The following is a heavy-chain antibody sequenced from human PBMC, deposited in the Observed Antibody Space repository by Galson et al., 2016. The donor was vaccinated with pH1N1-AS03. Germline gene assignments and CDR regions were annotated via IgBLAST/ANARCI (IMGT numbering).Heavy chain of an antibody. CDR3: ARDAEHCYYALDV. CDR2: ISSDGDT. V-gene: IGHV3-64*02. CDR1: GFTFSSYS. J-gene: IGHJ6*02. Sequence: SLRLSCAASGFTFSSYSIHWVRQAPGKGLEYVSAISSDGDTYYTDSVKGRFTISRDKSKNTVYLQMGSLRPEDVDVYYCARDAEHCYYALDVWGQGTTVTVSS.